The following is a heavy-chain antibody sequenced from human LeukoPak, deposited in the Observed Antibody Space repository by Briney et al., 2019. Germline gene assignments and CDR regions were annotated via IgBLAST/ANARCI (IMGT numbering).Heavy chain of an antibody. J-gene: IGHJ4*02. D-gene: IGHD3-22*01. CDR2: IKLDGSEK. V-gene: IGHV3-7*03. CDR3: AKGVYVVVIPFFDY. CDR1: GFTFSSYW. Sequence: PGGSLRLSCVASGFTFSSYWMSWVRQAPGKGLEWVANIKLDGSEKYYVDSVKGRFTISRDNAKNSLYLQMNSLRAEDMALYYCAKGVYVVVIPFFDYWGQGTLVTVSS.